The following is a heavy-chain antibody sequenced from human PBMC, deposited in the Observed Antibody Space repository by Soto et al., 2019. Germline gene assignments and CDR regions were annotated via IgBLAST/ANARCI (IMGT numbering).Heavy chain of an antibody. CDR1: GYTFTSYA. Sequence: QVQLVQSGAEVKKPGASVKVSCKASGYTFTSYAMHWVRQAPGQRLEWMGWINAGNGTTKYSQKFQGRVTITRDTSASTAYMELSSLRSEDTAXXXXXXXXXQLWFGESFDYWGQGTL. V-gene: IGHV1-3*01. CDR3: XXXXXQLWFGESFDY. D-gene: IGHD3-10*01. J-gene: IGHJ4*02. CDR2: INAGNGTT.